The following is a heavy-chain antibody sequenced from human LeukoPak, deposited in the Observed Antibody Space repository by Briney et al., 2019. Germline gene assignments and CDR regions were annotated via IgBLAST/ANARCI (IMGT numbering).Heavy chain of an antibody. Sequence: PGRSLRPSCAASGFTFSSYGMHWVRQAPGKGLEWVAVIWYDGSNKYYADSVKGRFTISRDNSKNTLYLQMNSLRAEDTAVYYRARGQYCTGGVCYGTDPFDIWGQGTMVTVSS. CDR3: ARGQYCTGGVCYGTDPFDI. CDR1: GFTFSSYG. D-gene: IGHD2-8*02. CDR2: IWYDGSNK. J-gene: IGHJ3*02. V-gene: IGHV3-33*01.